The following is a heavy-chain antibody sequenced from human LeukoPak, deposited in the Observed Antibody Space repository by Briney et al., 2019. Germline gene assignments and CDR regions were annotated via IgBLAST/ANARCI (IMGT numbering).Heavy chain of an antibody. J-gene: IGHJ4*02. D-gene: IGHD6-19*01. CDR3: ARRGAVAGLDY. Sequence: SETLSLTCTVSGYSISSGYYWGWIRQPPGKGLEWIGSIYHSGSTYYNPSLKSRVTISVDTSKNQFSLKLSSVTAADTAMYYCARRGAVAGLDYWGQGTLVTVSS. CDR2: IYHSGST. CDR1: GYSISSGYY. V-gene: IGHV4-38-2*02.